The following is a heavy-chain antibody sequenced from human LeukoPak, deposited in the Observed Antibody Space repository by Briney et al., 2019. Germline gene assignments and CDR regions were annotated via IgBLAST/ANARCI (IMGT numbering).Heavy chain of an antibody. Sequence: GGSPRLSCAASGFTFSSDAMNWVRQAPGKGLEWVSAISTSGGHTYFADSVKGRFTISRDNSKNTLYLQMNSLRAEDTAVYYCAKGGASYSSAWLSAYWGQGTLVTVSS. CDR2: ISTSGGHT. J-gene: IGHJ4*02. V-gene: IGHV3-23*01. CDR1: GFTFSSDA. D-gene: IGHD6-19*01. CDR3: AKGGASYSSAWLSAY.